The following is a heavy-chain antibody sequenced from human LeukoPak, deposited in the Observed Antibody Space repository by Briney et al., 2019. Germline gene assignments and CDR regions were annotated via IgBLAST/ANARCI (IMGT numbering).Heavy chain of an antibody. CDR2: INPSGGST. Sequence: ASVKVSCKASGYTFTSYYMHWVRQAPGQGLEWMGIINPSGGSTSYAQKFQGRVTMTRDTSTSTVYMELSSLRSEGTAVYYCARVGWAGPYYYYGMDVWGQGTTVTVSS. J-gene: IGHJ6*02. V-gene: IGHV1-46*01. CDR1: GYTFTSYY. D-gene: IGHD6-19*01. CDR3: ARVGWAGPYYYYGMDV.